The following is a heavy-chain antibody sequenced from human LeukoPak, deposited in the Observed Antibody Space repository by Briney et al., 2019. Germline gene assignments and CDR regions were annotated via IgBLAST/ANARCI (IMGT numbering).Heavy chain of an antibody. CDR3: TRDYGGFDY. D-gene: IGHD4-23*01. CDR1: GFTFRSYS. V-gene: IGHV3-49*04. CDR2: IRSKVYGGTT. J-gene: IGHJ4*02. Sequence: GGSLRLSCAASGFTFRSYSMNWVRQAPGKGLEWVGFIRSKVYGGTTEYAASVKGRFIISRDDSKSIAYLQMNSLETEDTAVYYCTRDYGGFDYWGQGTLVTVSS.